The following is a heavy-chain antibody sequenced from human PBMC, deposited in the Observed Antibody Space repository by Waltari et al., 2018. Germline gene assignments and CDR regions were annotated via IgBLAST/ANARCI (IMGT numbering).Heavy chain of an antibody. CDR1: GFTFSSSW. Sequence: EVQLGESGGGLVQPGGSLRLSCAASGFTFSSSWMNWVRQAPGNGLGWVSNIQQDVREKDYVDPVNGPFTISRDNAKNSLVLQMSSLRAEDTAVYYCTRGGSMVRGGSIYWGQGTLVTVSS. CDR3: TRGGSMVRGGSIY. V-gene: IGHV3-7*01. D-gene: IGHD3-10*01. CDR2: IQQDVREK. J-gene: IGHJ4*02.